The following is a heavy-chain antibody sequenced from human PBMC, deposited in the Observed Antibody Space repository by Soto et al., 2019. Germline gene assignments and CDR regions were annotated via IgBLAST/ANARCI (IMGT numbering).Heavy chain of an antibody. V-gene: IGHV3-15*07. D-gene: IGHD2-15*01. CDR2: IKSKTDGGTI. CDR3: TTVLVGSASFDY. J-gene: IGHJ4*02. CDR1: GFTFSNAW. Sequence: PGGSLRLSCAASGFTFSNAWMNWVRQAPGKGLEWVGRIKSKTDGGTIDYAAPVKGRFTISRDDSKNTLYLQMNSLETEDTAVYYCTTVLVGSASFDYWGQGTLVTVSS.